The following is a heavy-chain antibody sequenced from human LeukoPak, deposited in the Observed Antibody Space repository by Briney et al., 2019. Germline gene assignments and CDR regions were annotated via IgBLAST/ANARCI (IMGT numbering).Heavy chain of an antibody. D-gene: IGHD6-19*01. CDR2: IRYDGTNK. Sequence: GGSLRLSCAASGFTFSSYAMSWVRQAPGKGLEWVAFIRYDGTNKYYADSVKGRFTISRDDSKNTLYLQMSSLRAEDTAVYYCAKEKSSGWHDAFDIGGQGTTVTVSS. CDR1: GFTFSSYA. J-gene: IGHJ3*02. CDR3: AKEKSSGWHDAFDI. V-gene: IGHV3-30*02.